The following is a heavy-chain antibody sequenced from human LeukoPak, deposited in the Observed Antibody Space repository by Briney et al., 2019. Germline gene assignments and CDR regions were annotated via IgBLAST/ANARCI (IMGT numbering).Heavy chain of an antibody. D-gene: IGHD5-18*01. CDR1: GYSFTSYW. Sequence: GESLKISCKGSGYSFTSYWIGWVRQMPGKGLEWMGIIYPGDSDTRYSPSFQGQVTISADKSISTAYLQWSSLKASDTAMYYCARLESSVFHSYGTPFDYWGQGTLVTVSS. CDR2: IYPGDSDT. CDR3: ARLESSVFHSYGTPFDY. V-gene: IGHV5-51*01. J-gene: IGHJ4*02.